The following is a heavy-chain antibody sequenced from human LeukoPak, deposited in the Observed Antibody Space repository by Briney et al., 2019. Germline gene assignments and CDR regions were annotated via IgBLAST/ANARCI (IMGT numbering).Heavy chain of an antibody. CDR3: ARGIRDYYDSSGYYSDY. D-gene: IGHD3-22*01. CDR2: ISAYNGNT. J-gene: IGHJ4*02. Sequence: ASVKVSCKASGYTFTSYTMNWVRQAPGQGLEWMGWISAYNGNTNYAQKLQGRVTMTTDTSTSTAYMELRSLRSDDTAVYYCARGIRDYYDSSGYYSDYWGQGTLVTVSS. V-gene: IGHV1-18*01. CDR1: GYTFTSYT.